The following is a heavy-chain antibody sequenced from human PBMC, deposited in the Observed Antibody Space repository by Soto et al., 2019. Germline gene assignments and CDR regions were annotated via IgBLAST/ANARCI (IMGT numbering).Heavy chain of an antibody. CDR2: IRAVNGNT. V-gene: IGHV1-18*01. Sequence: ASVKDSCRASGYTFPSYGISSVGQAPGQGRDGVGWIRAVNGNTNNAQKLQGRVTMTTDTSTSTEYMEMRSMRSDETAVYYCARAALGPPDFWSGYPSVGMDVWGQGTTVTVSS. D-gene: IGHD3-3*01. CDR3: ARAALGPPDFWSGYPSVGMDV. CDR1: GYTFPSYG. J-gene: IGHJ6*02.